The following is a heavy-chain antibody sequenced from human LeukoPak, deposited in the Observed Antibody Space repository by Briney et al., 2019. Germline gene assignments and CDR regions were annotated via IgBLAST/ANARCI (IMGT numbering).Heavy chain of an antibody. J-gene: IGHJ4*02. CDR1: GFTFSSYN. Sequence: GGSLRLSCAASGFTFSSYNMNWVRQAPGKGLEWVSYISSSSSVIYYADSVKGRFTISRDNAKNSLYLQMNSLRAEDTAVYYCARGTWIQLWLIDYWGQGTLVTVSS. V-gene: IGHV3-48*01. CDR2: ISSSSSVI. CDR3: ARGTWIQLWLIDY. D-gene: IGHD5-18*01.